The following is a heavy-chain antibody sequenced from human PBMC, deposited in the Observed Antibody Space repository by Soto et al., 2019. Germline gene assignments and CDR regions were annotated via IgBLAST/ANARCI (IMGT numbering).Heavy chain of an antibody. CDR1: GGTFSSYA. CDR3: ARGYDSSGYYNWFDP. V-gene: IGHV1-69*13. D-gene: IGHD3-22*01. J-gene: IGHJ5*02. CDR2: IIPIFGTA. Sequence: SLKVSCKASGGTFSSYAISWVRQAPGQGLEWMGGIIPIFGTANYAQKFQGRVTITADESTSTAYMELSSLRSEDTAVYYCARGYDSSGYYNWFDPWGQGTLVTVSS.